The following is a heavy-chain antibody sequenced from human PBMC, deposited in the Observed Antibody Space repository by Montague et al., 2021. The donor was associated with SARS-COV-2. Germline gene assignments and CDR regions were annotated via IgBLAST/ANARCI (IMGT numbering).Heavy chain of an antibody. CDR1: GFTFSSYA. CDR3: ARGQGGYVGWFDP. J-gene: IGHJ5*02. D-gene: IGHD5-12*01. V-gene: IGHV3-30*04. CDR2: ISYDGSNK. Sequence: SLRLSCPASGFTFSSYAMHWVRQAPGKGLEWVAVISYDGSNKYYADSVKGRFTISRDNSKNTLYLQMNSLRAEDTAVYYCARGQGGYVGWFDPWGQGTLVTVSS.